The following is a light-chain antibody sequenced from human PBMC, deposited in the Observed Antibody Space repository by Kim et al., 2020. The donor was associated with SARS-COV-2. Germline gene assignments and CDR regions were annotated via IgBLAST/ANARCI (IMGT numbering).Light chain of an antibody. CDR1: QSVINS. J-gene: IGKJ5*01. V-gene: IGKV3-11*01. CDR2: DAS. Sequence: FSPGERATLTCRASQSVINSLAWYQQKSGQAPRLLMYDASIRASGVPARVSGSGSGTDFTLIISSLEAEDFAVYFCQQRRDWPITFGQGTRLEIK. CDR3: QQRRDWPIT.